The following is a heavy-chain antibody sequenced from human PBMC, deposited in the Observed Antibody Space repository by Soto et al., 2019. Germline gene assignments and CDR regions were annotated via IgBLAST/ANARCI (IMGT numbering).Heavy chain of an antibody. V-gene: IGHV4-39*01. CDR2: IDFSGRT. D-gene: IGHD3-16*01. J-gene: IGHJ4*02. CDR3: ARHGGEGIVITLGEVIPRVAFDS. Sequence: QVHLQESGPGLVRPSETLSLTCTVSGYSLSSNTFYWGRIRQPPGQGLVWYGNIDFSGRTSYNPSRRSRCTISADASQKQFSLKLTSVTAADTAIYYCARHGGEGIVITLGEVIPRVAFDSWGQGTVVTVSS. CDR1: GYSLSSNTFY.